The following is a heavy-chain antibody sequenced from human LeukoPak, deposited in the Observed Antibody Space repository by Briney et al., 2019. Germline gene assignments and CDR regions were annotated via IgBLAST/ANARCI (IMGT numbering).Heavy chain of an antibody. CDR1: GFTFSHYS. CDR3: ASPDLAYCGGDCYPTDY. D-gene: IGHD2-21*02. J-gene: IGHJ4*02. CDR2: ISSSGSTI. Sequence: GGSLRLSCAASGFTFSHYSMNWVRQAPGKGLEWVSYISSSGSTIYYADSVKGRFTISRDNAKNSLYLQMNSLRAEDTAVYYCASPDLAYCGGDCYPTDYWGQGTLVTVSS. V-gene: IGHV3-48*04.